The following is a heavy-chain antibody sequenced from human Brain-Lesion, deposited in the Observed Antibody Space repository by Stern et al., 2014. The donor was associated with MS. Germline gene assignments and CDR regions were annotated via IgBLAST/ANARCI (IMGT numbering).Heavy chain of an antibody. Sequence: VQLVESGGGVVQPGRSLRLSCAASGFTFTNYGMHWVRPAPGKGLEWVAVISYDGSDKYYADSVKGRFTISRDNSKNTLYLQMNSLRGEDTAMYYCANSLGTYSRCGGDCYSRADYWGQGTLVTVCS. V-gene: IGHV3-30*18. CDR2: ISYDGSDK. CDR3: ANSLGTYSRCGGDCYSRADY. D-gene: IGHD2-21*02. J-gene: IGHJ4*02. CDR1: GFTFTNYG.